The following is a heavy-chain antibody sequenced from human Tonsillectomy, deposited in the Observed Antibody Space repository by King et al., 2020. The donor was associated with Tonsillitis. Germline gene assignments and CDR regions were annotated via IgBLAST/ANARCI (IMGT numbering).Heavy chain of an antibody. CDR1: GYTFSNYG. CDR2: ISVYSGDI. Sequence: QLVQSGPEVKKPGASVKVSCKASGYTFSNYGITWVRQAPGQGLEWMGWISVYSGDINYSQKVHGRVTMTTDTSTNTAYMELRSLRSDDTAIYYCTRDKAVGAMDNWGQGTLVTVSS. J-gene: IGHJ4*02. V-gene: IGHV1-18*01. CDR3: TRDKAVGAMDN. D-gene: IGHD1-26*01.